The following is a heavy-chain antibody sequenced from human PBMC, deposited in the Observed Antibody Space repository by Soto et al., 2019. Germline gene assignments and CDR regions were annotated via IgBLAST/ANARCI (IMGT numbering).Heavy chain of an antibody. CDR3: ATSFGSGSRAFDY. CDR1: GATFNFYT. J-gene: IGHJ4*01. V-gene: IGHV1-69*02. CDR2: FNPILSFS. D-gene: IGHD3-10*01. Sequence: QVQLVQSGAEVKKPGSSVKVSCKASGATFNFYTINWVRQAPGLGLEWMGRFNPILSFSNSALKFQGRVTLTADKSTSTAYMVLSSLRSEDTAIYYCATSFGSGSRAFDYWGQEPWSPSPQ.